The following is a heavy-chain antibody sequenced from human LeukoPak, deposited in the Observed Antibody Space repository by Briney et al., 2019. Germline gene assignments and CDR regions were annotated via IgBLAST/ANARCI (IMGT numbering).Heavy chain of an antibody. V-gene: IGHV1-2*02. CDR3: ARGPRITIFGVVMANDAFDI. CDR2: INPKSGGT. Sequence: GASVKVSCKASGYTFTDYFMNWVRQAPGQGLEWMGWINPKSGGTVYAQKFQGRVTMTRDTSSSTAYMELSRLRFDETVVYYCARGPRITIFGVVMANDAFDIWGQGTMVTVSS. CDR1: GYTFTDYF. J-gene: IGHJ3*02. D-gene: IGHD3-3*01.